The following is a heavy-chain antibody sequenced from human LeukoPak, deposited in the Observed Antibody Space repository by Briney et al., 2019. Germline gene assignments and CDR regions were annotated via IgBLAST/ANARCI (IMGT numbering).Heavy chain of an antibody. V-gene: IGHV3-23*01. D-gene: IGHD3-10*01. Sequence: PGGTLRLSCAASGSTFSSYGMSWVRQAPGKGLQWVSGIGPGGDNKYYADSLEGRFTISRDNSKNTVYLQMNSLRAEDTALYYCAQDISWFVFDIWGQGTMVTVSS. CDR3: AQDISWFVFDI. CDR2: IGPGGDNK. J-gene: IGHJ3*02. CDR1: GSTFSSYG.